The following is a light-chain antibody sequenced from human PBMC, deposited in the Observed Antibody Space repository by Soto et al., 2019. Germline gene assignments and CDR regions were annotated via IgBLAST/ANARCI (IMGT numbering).Light chain of an antibody. CDR2: RAS. V-gene: IGKV3-15*01. J-gene: IGKJ1*01. CDR1: QTIYSN. Sequence: IQMTQSPATLSVSPGERATLSCRASQTIYSNVAWYQQRPGQAPRLLIYRASARATGIPARFSGSGSGTEFTLTIGSLQSEDSAVYYCQQYQKLWTFGQGTKVDIK. CDR3: QQYQKLWT.